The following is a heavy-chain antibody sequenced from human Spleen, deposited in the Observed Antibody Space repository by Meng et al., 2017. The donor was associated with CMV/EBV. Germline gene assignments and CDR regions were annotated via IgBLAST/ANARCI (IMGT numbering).Heavy chain of an antibody. CDR1: GGTFNSHA. CDR3: ARDKESFYDDISGRVPDD. CDR2: IIPIFGTS. D-gene: IGHD3-22*01. J-gene: IGHJ4*02. Sequence: SVKVSCKASGGTFNSHAIYWVRQAPGQGLEWMGGIIPIFGTSNYAQKFQGRLTITSDESTSSAYMELTRLRSEDTAVYYCARDKESFYDDISGRVPDDWGQGTLVTVSS. V-gene: IGHV1-69*13.